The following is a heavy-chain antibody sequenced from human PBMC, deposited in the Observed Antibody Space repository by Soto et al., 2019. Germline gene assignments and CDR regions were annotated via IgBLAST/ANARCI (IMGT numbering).Heavy chain of an antibody. CDR3: ARVYDFWSGSPHYYYYGMDV. CDR1: GGTFSSYA. Sequence: SVKVSCTASGGTFSSYAISWVRQAPGQGLEWMGGIIPIFGTANYAQKFQGRVTITADESTSTAYMELSSLRSEDTAVYYCARVYDFWSGSPHYYYYGMDVWGQGTTVTVSS. J-gene: IGHJ6*02. V-gene: IGHV1-69*13. CDR2: IIPIFGTA. D-gene: IGHD3-3*01.